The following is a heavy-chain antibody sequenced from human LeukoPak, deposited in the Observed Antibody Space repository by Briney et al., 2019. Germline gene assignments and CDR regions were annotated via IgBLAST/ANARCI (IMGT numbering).Heavy chain of an antibody. V-gene: IGHV4-39*07. D-gene: IGHD4-23*01. CDR2: IYHSGST. Sequence: SETLSLTCTVSGGSISSSSYYWGWIRQPPGKGLEWIGSIYHSGSTYYNPSLKSRVTISVDTSKNQFSLKLSSVTAADTAVYYCARRVTHYYYYYYMDVWGKGTTVTVSS. J-gene: IGHJ6*03. CDR1: GGSISSSSYY. CDR3: ARRVTHYYYYYYMDV.